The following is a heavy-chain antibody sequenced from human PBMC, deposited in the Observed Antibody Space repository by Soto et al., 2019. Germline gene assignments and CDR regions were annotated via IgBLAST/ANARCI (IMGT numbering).Heavy chain of an antibody. CDR2: IYYSGST. CDR3: ARAVFSTYYYYGMDV. CDR1: GGSISSGGYY. V-gene: IGHV4-31*03. J-gene: IGHJ6*02. D-gene: IGHD2-2*01. Sequence: SETLSLTCTVSGGSISSGGYYWSWIRQHPGKGLEWIGYIYYSGSTYYNPSLKSRVTISVDTSKNQFSLKLSSVTAADTAVYYCARAVFSTYYYYGMDVWGQGTTVTVS.